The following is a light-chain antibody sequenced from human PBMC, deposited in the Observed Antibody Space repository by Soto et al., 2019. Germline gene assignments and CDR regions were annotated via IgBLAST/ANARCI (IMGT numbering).Light chain of an antibody. J-gene: IGKJ4*01. V-gene: IGKV3-20*01. CDR3: QQYGSSRLT. Sequence: EIVLTQSPGTLSLSPGERATLSCRASQSVSNNYLAWYQQKPRQAPSLLIYGASNRATGIPDRFSGSGSGTDFTLTISRLEPEDFAVYYCQQYGSSRLTFGGGTKVDIK. CDR1: QSVSNNY. CDR2: GAS.